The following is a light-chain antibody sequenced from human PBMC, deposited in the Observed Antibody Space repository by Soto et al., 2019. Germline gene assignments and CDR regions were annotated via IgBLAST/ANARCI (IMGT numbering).Light chain of an antibody. Sequence: EIVMTQSPATLSVSPGEGAALSCRASQSVSTNLAWYQHKPGQAPRLLIYGASTRATGIPARFSGSGSGTQFTLTISSLQSEDFAVYFCQQYYNWPRTFGQGTKVEIK. V-gene: IGKV3-15*01. J-gene: IGKJ1*01. CDR1: QSVSTN. CDR3: QQYYNWPRT. CDR2: GAS.